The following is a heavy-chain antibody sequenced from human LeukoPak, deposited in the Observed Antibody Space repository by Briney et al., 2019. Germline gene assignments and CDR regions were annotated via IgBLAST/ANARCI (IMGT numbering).Heavy chain of an antibody. Sequence: GGSLRLSCAVSGFSVSTNYMNWVRQAPGKGLEWVSVIHSGGRTYYADSVKGRFTVSRDNSKNTLYLQLNGLRAEDTAIYYCAREIQQWGLYYWGQGILVTVSS. CDR1: GFSVSTNY. J-gene: IGHJ4*02. CDR3: AREIQQWGLYY. CDR2: IHSGGRT. V-gene: IGHV3-53*01. D-gene: IGHD5-18*01.